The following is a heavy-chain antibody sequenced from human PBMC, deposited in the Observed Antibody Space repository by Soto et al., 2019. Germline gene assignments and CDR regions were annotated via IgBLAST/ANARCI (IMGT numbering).Heavy chain of an antibody. J-gene: IGHJ6*03. CDR1: GGSISSYY. Sequence: PSETLSLTCTVSGGSISSYYWSWIRQPPGKGLEWIGYIYYSGSTNYNPSLKSRVTISVDTSKNQFSLKLSSVTAADTAVYYCARNYDFWSGYDPYYYYIDVWGKGTTVTVSS. D-gene: IGHD3-3*01. CDR2: IYYSGST. CDR3: ARNYDFWSGYDPYYYYIDV. V-gene: IGHV4-59*08.